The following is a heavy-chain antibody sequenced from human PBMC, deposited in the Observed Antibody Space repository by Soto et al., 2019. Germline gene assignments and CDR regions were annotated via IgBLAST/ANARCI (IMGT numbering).Heavy chain of an antibody. D-gene: IGHD1-1*01. CDR1: GGSISSSSYY. CDR3: ARLATRYYFDY. CDR2: IYYSGST. Sequence: SETLSLTCTVSGGSISSSSYYWGWIRQPPGKGLEWIGYIYYSGSTNYNHSLKCRVTISVDTSKNQFSLKMSSVTAADTAVYYCARLATRYYFDYWGQGTLVTVSS. V-gene: IGHV4-61*05. J-gene: IGHJ4*02.